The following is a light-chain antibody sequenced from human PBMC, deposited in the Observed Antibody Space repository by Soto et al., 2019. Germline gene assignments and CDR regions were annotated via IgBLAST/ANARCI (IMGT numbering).Light chain of an antibody. Sequence: EIMLTQSPGTLSLSPGERATLSCRASQSIANNDLAWYQQKPGQTPRLLIYGASSRAPGISDRFSGSGSGTDFTLTISRLEPEDFAVYYCQQYGSSPALTFGGGTKVEIK. V-gene: IGKV3-20*01. CDR2: GAS. CDR3: QQYGSSPALT. J-gene: IGKJ4*01. CDR1: QSIANND.